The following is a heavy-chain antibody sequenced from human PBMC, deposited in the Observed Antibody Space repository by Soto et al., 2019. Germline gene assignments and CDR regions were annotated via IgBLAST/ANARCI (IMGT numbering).Heavy chain of an antibody. D-gene: IGHD2-21*02. CDR2: IIPIFGTA. CDR3: ARGLAYCGGDCYGYFDL. CDR1: GGTFSSYA. V-gene: IGHV1-69*13. Sequence: SVKVSCKASGGTFSSYAISWVRQAPGQGLEWMGGIIPIFGTANYAQKFQGRVTITADESTSTAYMELSSLRSEDTAVYYCARGLAYCGGDCYGYFDLWGRGTLVTVSS. J-gene: IGHJ2*01.